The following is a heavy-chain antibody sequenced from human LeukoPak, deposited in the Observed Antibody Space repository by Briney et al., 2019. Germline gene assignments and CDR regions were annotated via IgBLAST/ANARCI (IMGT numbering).Heavy chain of an antibody. CDR2: IGNTGRTI. V-gene: IGHV3-48*03. Sequence: KPGGSLRLSCAASGFRFSSYEMNWVRQAPGRGLKWVSYIGNTGRTIYYVDSVKGRFTVSRDNAKNSLYLQMNSLRAEDTAIYYCVRGDRYFFDYWGQGTLVTVSS. CDR1: GFRFSSYE. D-gene: IGHD1-14*01. CDR3: VRGDRYFFDY. J-gene: IGHJ4*02.